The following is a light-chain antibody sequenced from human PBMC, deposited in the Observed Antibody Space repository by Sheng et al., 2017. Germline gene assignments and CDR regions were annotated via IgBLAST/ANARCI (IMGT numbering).Light chain of an antibody. CDR2: DAS. Sequence: AIQLTQSPSSLSASVGDRVTITCRASQGTSSALAWYQQKPGKAPKLLIYDASSLQSGVPSRFSGSGSGTDFTLTISSLQPEDFATYYCQQFNTFGQGTKLEVK. CDR1: QGTSSA. V-gene: IGKV1-13*02. CDR3: QQFNT. J-gene: IGKJ2*01.